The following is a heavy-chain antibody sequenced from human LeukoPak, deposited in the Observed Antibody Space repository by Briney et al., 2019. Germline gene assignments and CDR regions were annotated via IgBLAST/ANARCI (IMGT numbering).Heavy chain of an antibody. CDR3: ARGREFWQLGPFSGPKSVFDY. J-gene: IGHJ4*02. V-gene: IGHV4-34*01. D-gene: IGHD6-6*01. CDR1: GGSFSGYY. Sequence: SETLSLTCAVYGGSFSGYYWSWIRQPPGKGLEWIGEINHSGSTNYNPSLKSRVTISVDTSKNQFSLKLSSVTAADTAVYYCARGREFWQLGPFSGPKSVFDYWGQGTLVTVSS. CDR2: INHSGST.